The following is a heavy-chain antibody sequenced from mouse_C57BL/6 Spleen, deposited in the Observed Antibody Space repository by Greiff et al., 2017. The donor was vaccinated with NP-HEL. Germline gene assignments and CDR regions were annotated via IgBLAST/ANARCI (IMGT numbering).Heavy chain of an antibody. CDR3: TGSVVAPFDY. CDR1: GFTFSNYW. D-gene: IGHD1-1*01. Sequence: DVQLVESGGGLVQPGGSMKLSCVASGFTFSNYWMNWVRQSPEKGLEWVAQIRLKSDNYATHYAESVKGRFTISRDDSKSSVYLQMNNLRAEDTGIYYCTGSVVAPFDYWGRGTTLTVSS. J-gene: IGHJ2*01. V-gene: IGHV6-3*01. CDR2: IRLKSDNYAT.